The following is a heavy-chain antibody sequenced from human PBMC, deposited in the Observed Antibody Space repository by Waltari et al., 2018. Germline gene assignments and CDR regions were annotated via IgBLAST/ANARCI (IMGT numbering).Heavy chain of an antibody. J-gene: IGHJ5*02. Sequence: QVQLQQWGAGLLKPSETLSLTCAVYGGSFSGYYWSWIRQPPGKGLEWIGEINHSGSTNYNPSLKSRVTISVDTSKNQFSLKLSSVTAADTAVYYCARDPYSSGWFDWFDPWGQGTLVTVSS. D-gene: IGHD6-19*01. CDR3: ARDPYSSGWFDWFDP. CDR1: GGSFSGYY. V-gene: IGHV4-34*01. CDR2: INHSGST.